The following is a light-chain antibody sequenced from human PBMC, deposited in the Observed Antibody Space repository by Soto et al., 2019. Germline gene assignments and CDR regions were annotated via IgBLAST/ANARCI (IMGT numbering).Light chain of an antibody. V-gene: IGKV3-20*01. CDR3: QQYNNWPT. CDR2: GAS. J-gene: IGKJ1*01. CDR1: QSVIY. Sequence: EIVLTQSPGTLSLSPGERATLSCRASQSVIYLAWYQQKPGQAPRLLFYGASNRATGIPGRFSGSGSGTDFTLTISRMEPEDSAVYYCQQYNNWPTFGQGTKVDIK.